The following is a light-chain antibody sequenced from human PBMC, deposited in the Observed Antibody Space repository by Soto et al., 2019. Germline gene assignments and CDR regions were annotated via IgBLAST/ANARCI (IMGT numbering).Light chain of an antibody. V-gene: IGLV2-14*01. J-gene: IGLJ1*01. CDR3: SSYTSASTLV. CDR2: DVN. CDR1: SSDIGGYNF. Sequence: QSALTQPPSVSGSPGQSVTISCTGTSSDIGGYNFVSWYQQYPGEVPKLMIYDVNARPSGVSNRFSGSKSGNTASLTISGLQANDEADYYCSSYTSASTLVFGTGTKLTVL.